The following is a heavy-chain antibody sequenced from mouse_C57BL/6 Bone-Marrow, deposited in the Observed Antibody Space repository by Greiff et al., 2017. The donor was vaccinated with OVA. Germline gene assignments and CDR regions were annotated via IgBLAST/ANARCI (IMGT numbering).Heavy chain of an antibody. CDR3: TRPAYYSNPYAMDY. CDR2: IRNKANNHAT. CDR1: GFTFSDAW. Sequence: LQQSGGGLVQPGGSMKLSCAASGFTFSDAWMDWVRQSPEKGLEWVAEIRNKANNHATYYAESVKGRFTISRDDSKSSVYLQMNSLRAEDTGIYYCTRPAYYSNPYAMDYWGQGTSVTVSS. J-gene: IGHJ4*01. V-gene: IGHV6-6*01. D-gene: IGHD2-5*01.